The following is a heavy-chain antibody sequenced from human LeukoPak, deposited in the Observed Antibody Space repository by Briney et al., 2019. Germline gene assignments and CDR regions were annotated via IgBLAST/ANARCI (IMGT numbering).Heavy chain of an antibody. CDR1: GFTFSSYW. CDR2: IKQDGSEK. D-gene: IGHD3-3*01. V-gene: IGHV3-7*01. Sequence: GGSLRLSFAASGFTFSSYWMSWVRQAPGKGLEWVANIKQDGSEKYYVDSVKGRFTISRDNAKNSLYLQMNSLRAEDTAVYYCASFNYDFWSGYSPIDYWGQGTLVTVSS. CDR3: ASFNYDFWSGYSPIDY. J-gene: IGHJ4*02.